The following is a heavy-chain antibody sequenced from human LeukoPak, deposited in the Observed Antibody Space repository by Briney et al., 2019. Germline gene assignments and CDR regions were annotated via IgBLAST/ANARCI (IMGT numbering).Heavy chain of an antibody. Sequence: GGSLRLPCAASGFTFSNAWMSWVRQAPGKGLEWVGRIKSKTDVGTTDYAAPVKGRFTISRDDSKNTLYLQMNSLKTEDTAVYYCTAGLPFDYWGQGTLVTVSS. D-gene: IGHD5-18*01. CDR1: GFTFSNAW. V-gene: IGHV3-15*01. J-gene: IGHJ4*02. CDR2: IKSKTDVGTT. CDR3: TAGLPFDY.